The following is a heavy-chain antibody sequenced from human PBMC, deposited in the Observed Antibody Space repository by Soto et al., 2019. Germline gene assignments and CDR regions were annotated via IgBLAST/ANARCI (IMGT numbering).Heavy chain of an antibody. Sequence: EVQLVESGGGLVQPGGSLRRSCAASGITISNYPMSWVRQAPGKGLDWVSGISGSGDRTYYADSAKGRFTISKDISKNSMSLQLDSLRVEDTAVYFCVKDDGGYPSTAPHWGQGTLVTVSS. CDR2: ISGSGDRT. V-gene: IGHV3-23*04. D-gene: IGHD3-22*01. J-gene: IGHJ4*02. CDR1: GITISNYP. CDR3: VKDDGGYPSTAPH.